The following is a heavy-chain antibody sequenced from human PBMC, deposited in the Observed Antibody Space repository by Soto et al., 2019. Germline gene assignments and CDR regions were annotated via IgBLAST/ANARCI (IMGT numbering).Heavy chain of an antibody. CDR3: ARRKVRGRYFDY. CDR2: IYHSGST. J-gene: IGHJ4*02. V-gene: IGHV4-30-2*01. D-gene: IGHD3-10*01. Sequence: TLSLTCAVSGGSISSGGYSWSWIRQPPGKGLEWIGYIYHSGSTYYNPSLKSRVTISVDRSKNQFSLKLSSVTAADTAVYYCARRKVRGRYFDYWGQGTLVTVSS. CDR1: GGSISSGGYS.